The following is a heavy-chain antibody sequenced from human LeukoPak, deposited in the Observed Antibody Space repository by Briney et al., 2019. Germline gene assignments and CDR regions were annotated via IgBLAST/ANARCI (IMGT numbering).Heavy chain of an antibody. CDR3: ARDLAVIGAFDI. Sequence: SETLSLTCTVSGGSISSGSYYWSWIRQPAGKGLEWIGRIYTSGSTDYNPSLESRVTISVDTSKNQFSLKLSSVTAADTAVYYCARDLAVIGAFDIWGQGTMVTVSS. V-gene: IGHV4-61*02. J-gene: IGHJ3*02. CDR2: IYTSGST. D-gene: IGHD3-22*01. CDR1: GGSISSGSYY.